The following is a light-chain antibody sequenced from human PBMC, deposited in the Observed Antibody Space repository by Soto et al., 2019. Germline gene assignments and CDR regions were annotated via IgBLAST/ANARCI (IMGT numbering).Light chain of an antibody. CDR2: EVT. Sequence: QSALTQPPSASGSPGQSVTISCTGTSSDIGGYNYVSWYQRHPGKAPKLMIYEVTKRPSGVPDRFSGSKSGNTASLTVSGLQDEDEAEYYCSSYTGSKTLLFGGGTKLTVL. V-gene: IGLV2-8*01. J-gene: IGLJ2*01. CDR1: SSDIGGYNY. CDR3: SSYTGSKTLL.